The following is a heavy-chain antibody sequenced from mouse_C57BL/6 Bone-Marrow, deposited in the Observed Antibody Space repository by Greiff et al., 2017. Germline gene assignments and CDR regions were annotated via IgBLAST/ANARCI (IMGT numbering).Heavy chain of an antibody. CDR2: IYPGSGNT. D-gene: IGHD1-1*01. Sequence: VKLQESGAELVRPGASVKLSCKASGYTFTDYYINWVKQRPGQGLELIARIYPGSGNTYYNEKFKGKATRSAEKSSSTAYMQLSSLTSDDSAVYFCAREGKSYYYYGSSSSWFAYWGQGTLVTVSA. V-gene: IGHV1-76*01. J-gene: IGHJ3*01. CDR1: GYTFTDYY. CDR3: AREGKSYYYYGSSSSWFAY.